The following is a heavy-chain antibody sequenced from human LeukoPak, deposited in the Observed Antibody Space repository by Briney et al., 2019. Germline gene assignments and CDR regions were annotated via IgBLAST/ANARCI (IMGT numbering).Heavy chain of an antibody. CDR2: IYYSWST. D-gene: IGHD1-26*01. J-gene: IGHJ4*02. CDR1: GGSISSSSYY. V-gene: IGHV4-39*07. CDR3: AREGSYVDY. Sequence: SETLSLTCTVSGGSISSSSYYWGWIRQPPGKGLEWIGSIYYSWSTYYNPSLKSRVTISVDTSKNQFSLKLSSVTAADTAVYYCAREGSYVDYWGQGTLVTVSS.